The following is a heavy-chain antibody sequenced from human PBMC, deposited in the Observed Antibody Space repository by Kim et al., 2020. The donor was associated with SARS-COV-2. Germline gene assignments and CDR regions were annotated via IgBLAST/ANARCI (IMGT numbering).Heavy chain of an antibody. D-gene: IGHD6-6*01. CDR2: INHSGST. V-gene: IGHV4-34*01. Sequence: SETLSLTCAVYGGSFSGYYWSWIRQPPGKGLEWIGEINHSGSTNYNPSLKSRVTISVDTSKNQFSLKLSSVTAADTAVYYCARGLYSSSSGGNWFDPWGQGTLVTVSS. J-gene: IGHJ5*02. CDR1: GGSFSGYY. CDR3: ARGLYSSSSGGNWFDP.